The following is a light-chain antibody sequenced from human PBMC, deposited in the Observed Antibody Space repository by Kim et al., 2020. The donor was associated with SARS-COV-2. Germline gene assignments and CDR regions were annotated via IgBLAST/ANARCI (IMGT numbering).Light chain of an antibody. CDR3: QAWDSSTDVV. CDR2: QDS. J-gene: IGLJ2*01. CDR1: KLGDKY. Sequence: VPPGQTAIITCSGDKLGDKYACWYQQKPGPSPVLVIYQDSKRPSGIPERFSGSNSGNTATLTISGTQAMDEADYYCQAWDSSTDVVFGGGTQLTVL. V-gene: IGLV3-1*01.